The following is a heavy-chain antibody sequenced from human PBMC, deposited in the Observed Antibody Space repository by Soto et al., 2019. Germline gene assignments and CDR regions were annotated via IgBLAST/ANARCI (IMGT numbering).Heavy chain of an antibody. V-gene: IGHV3-30*18. CDR2: ISYDGSNK. D-gene: IGHD2-15*01. Sequence: QVQLVESGGGVVQPGRSLRLSCAASGFTFSSYGMHWVRQAPGKGLEWVAVISYDGSNKYYADSVKGRYTIYRDNSMIPLYMQLNSLRADDTAVYYCAKDRARVAAYFDFWGQGTLVTVSS. J-gene: IGHJ4*02. CDR3: AKDRARVAAYFDF. CDR1: GFTFSSYG.